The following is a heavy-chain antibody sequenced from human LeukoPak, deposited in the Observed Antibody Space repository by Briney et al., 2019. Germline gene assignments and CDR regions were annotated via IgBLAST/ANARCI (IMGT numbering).Heavy chain of an antibody. V-gene: IGHV4-38-2*02. D-gene: IGHD7-27*01. Sequence: SETLSLTCTVSDYPISSGYYWGWIRQPPGKGLEWIGIILQSGSTYYNPSLKSRVTISVDTSKNQFSLRLSSVTAADTAVYYCARGPPYAPGVLDVWAKGTTVTISS. CDR3: ARGPPYAPGVLDV. CDR1: DYPISSGYY. J-gene: IGHJ6*04. CDR2: ILQSGST.